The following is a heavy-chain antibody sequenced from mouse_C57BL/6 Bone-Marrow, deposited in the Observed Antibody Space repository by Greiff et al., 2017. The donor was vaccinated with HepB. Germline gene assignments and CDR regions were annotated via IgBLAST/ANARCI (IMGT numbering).Heavy chain of an antibody. CDR2: IDPSDSYT. D-gene: IGHD2-1*01. CDR3: ARIGNYPDYYAMDY. J-gene: IGHJ4*01. V-gene: IGHV1-59*01. Sequence: VQLQQPGAELVRPGTSVKLSCKASGYTFTSYWMHWVKQRPGQGLEWIGVIDPSDSYTNYNQKFKGKATLTVDKSSSTAYMQFSSLTSEDSAIYYCARIGNYPDYYAMDYWGQGTSVTVSS. CDR1: GYTFTSYW.